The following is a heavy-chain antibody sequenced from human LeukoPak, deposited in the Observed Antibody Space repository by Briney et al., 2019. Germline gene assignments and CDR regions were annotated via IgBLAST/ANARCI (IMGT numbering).Heavy chain of an antibody. CDR1: GGSISSYY. V-gene: IGHV4-4*07. CDR3: ARDFVGGAANDAFDI. CDR2: IYTSGST. J-gene: IGHJ3*02. Sequence: SETLSLTCTVSGGSISSYYWSWIRQPAGKGLEWIGRIYTSGSTNYNPSLKSRVTMSVDTSKNQFSLKLSSVTAADTAVYYCARDFVGGAANDAFDIWGQGTMVTVSS. D-gene: IGHD2-15*01.